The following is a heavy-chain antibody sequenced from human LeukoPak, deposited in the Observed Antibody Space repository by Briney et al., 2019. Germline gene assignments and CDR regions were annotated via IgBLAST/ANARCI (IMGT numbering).Heavy chain of an antibody. Sequence: GGSLRLSCAVSGFTFSTYSMTCVRQAPGKGLEWVSSISSSSRNTYYADSVRGRFTISRDNAKNSLYLQMNSLRAEDTAVYYCTRGRTFGVDISDYWGQGTLVTVSS. V-gene: IGHV3-21*01. CDR3: TRGRTFGVDISDY. CDR2: ISSSSRNT. J-gene: IGHJ4*02. CDR1: GFTFSTYS. D-gene: IGHD3-3*01.